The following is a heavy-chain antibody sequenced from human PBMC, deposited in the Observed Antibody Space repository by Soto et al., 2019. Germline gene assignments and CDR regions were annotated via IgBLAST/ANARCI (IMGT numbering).Heavy chain of an antibody. CDR2: IIPIFGTA. Sequence: QVQRVQSGAEVKKPGSSVKVSCKASGGTFSSYAISLVRQAPGQGLEWMGGIIPIFGTANYAHKFQGRVTITADASTSTAYMELSSLRSEDTAVYYCARVEGYCGGDCYSEWGQGTLVTVSS. D-gene: IGHD2-21*02. CDR3: ARVEGYCGGDCYSE. V-gene: IGHV1-69*01. J-gene: IGHJ4*02. CDR1: GGTFSSYA.